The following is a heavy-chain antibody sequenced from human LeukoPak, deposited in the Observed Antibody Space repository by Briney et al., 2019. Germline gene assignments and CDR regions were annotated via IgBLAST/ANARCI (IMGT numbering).Heavy chain of an antibody. Sequence: SETLSLTCTVSGGSISSYYWSWIRQPPGKGLEWIGYIYYSGSTNYNPSLKSRVTISVDTSKNQFSLKLSSVTAADTAVYYCARDASGGWYGHAFDIWGQGTMVTVPS. D-gene: IGHD6-19*01. V-gene: IGHV4-59*01. CDR2: IYYSGST. CDR3: ARDASGGWYGHAFDI. CDR1: GGSISSYY. J-gene: IGHJ3*02.